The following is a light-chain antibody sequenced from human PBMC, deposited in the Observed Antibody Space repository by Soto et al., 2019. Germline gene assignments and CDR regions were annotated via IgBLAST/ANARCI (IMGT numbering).Light chain of an antibody. CDR3: SSHGGTSPYV. CDR2: EVN. Sequence: QSVLTQPPSASGSPGQSVAISCTGTASDIGGYNFVSLYQQHPGKAPQLMIYEVNKRPSGVPDRFSGYKSGNTASLTVSGLQAEDEADYYCSSHGGTSPYVFGTGTKRTVL. CDR1: ASDIGGYNF. J-gene: IGLJ1*01. V-gene: IGLV2-8*01.